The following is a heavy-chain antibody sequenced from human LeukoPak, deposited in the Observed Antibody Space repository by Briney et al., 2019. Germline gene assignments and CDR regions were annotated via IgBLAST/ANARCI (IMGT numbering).Heavy chain of an antibody. CDR3: VSIYGDVSDFDP. D-gene: IGHD4-17*01. V-gene: IGHV4-34*12. J-gene: IGHJ5*02. CDR2: VIHDGRI. CDR1: TPSPSVVSA. Sequence: SETRSPASLVDTPSPSVVSAGCNRQPPGKGMQWIGEVIHDGRINYNPSLRGRVTIPLNTSMTQSSLRLTSVTPADTAVYSCVSIYGDVSDFDPWAQGTLVTLCS.